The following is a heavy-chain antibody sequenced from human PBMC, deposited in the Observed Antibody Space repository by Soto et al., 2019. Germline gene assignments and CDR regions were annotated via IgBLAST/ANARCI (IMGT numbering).Heavy chain of an antibody. J-gene: IGHJ4*02. CDR3: TREWQQLGTPFDY. Sequence: QLHLQESGPGLVKPSETLSLTCTVSGVSISSSSYCWGWVRQPPGKGLEWIGSICHTGSTYYSPSLKSRVTISVDSSKSQISLKVNSVTAADTVVHYCTREWQQLGTPFDYWGQGTLVTVSS. D-gene: IGHD6-13*01. V-gene: IGHV4-39*02. CDR2: ICHTGST. CDR1: GVSISSSSYC.